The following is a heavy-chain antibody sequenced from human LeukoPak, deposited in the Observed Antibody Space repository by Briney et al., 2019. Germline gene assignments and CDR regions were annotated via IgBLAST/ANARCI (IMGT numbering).Heavy chain of an antibody. CDR3: TKDRPPQYDSGTYSDY. V-gene: IGHV3-30*02. J-gene: IGHJ4*02. Sequence: GGSLRLSCVASGFTFSSYGIHWLRQAPGKGLEWVAFIRYDGSKKFYSDSVKGRFTISRDNSKNTLYLQMNSLRTEDTAVYFCTKDRPPQYDSGTYSDYWGQGTLVTVSS. CDR1: GFTFSSYG. D-gene: IGHD3-10*01. CDR2: IRYDGSKK.